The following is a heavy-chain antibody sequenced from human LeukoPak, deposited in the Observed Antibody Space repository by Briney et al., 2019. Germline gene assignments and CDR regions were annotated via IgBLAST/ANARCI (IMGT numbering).Heavy chain of an antibody. CDR2: ISGSGGST. D-gene: IGHD6-19*01. CDR3: ARDSSGWYRMDV. J-gene: IGHJ6*02. Sequence: GGSLRLSCAASGFTFSSSAMSWVRQVPGKGLEWVSAISGSGGSTYYADSVKGRFTISRDNSKNTLYLQMNSLRAEDTAVYYCARDSSGWYRMDVWGQGTTVTVSS. CDR1: GFTFSSSA. V-gene: IGHV3-23*01.